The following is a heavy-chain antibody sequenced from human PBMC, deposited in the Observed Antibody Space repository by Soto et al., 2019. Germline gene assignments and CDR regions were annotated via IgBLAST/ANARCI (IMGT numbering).Heavy chain of an antibody. Sequence: QVQLVQSGAEVKKPGASVKVSCKASGYNFHSYGITWVRQAPGQGLEWLGWISAYNGETHSGQMLQGRVSLTIDICTSTAYMELMSLRSDDPAVYYCASYLEESGDVCTGVGLYWGQGTRVTVSS. D-gene: IGHD2-8*02. J-gene: IGHJ4*02. CDR2: ISAYNGET. CDR3: ASYLEESGDVCTGVGLY. CDR1: GYNFHSYG. V-gene: IGHV1-18*01.